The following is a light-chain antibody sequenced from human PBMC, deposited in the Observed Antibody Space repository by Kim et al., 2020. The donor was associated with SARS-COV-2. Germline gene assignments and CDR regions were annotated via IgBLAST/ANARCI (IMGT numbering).Light chain of an antibody. J-gene: IGLJ3*02. V-gene: IGLV6-57*03. Sequence: RVPIPCTRTGGPVAATSLQWYQLRPGSAPAIVVFDDNRRPSGVPDRFSGSVDTSSNTASLTISGLKTEDESDYYCQSFASTSWVFGGGTQLTVL. CDR1: GGPVAATS. CDR2: DDN. CDR3: QSFASTSWV.